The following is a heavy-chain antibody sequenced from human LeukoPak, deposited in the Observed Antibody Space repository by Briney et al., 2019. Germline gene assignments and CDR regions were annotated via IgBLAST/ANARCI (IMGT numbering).Heavy chain of an antibody. V-gene: IGHV4-34*01. J-gene: IGHJ4*02. D-gene: IGHD1-14*01. CDR2: INHSGST. Sequence: SETLSLTCAVYGGSFCGYYWSWLRQPPGKGLEWIGEINHSGSTNLNPSLKSRVTISVYTSKNHFSLKLSSVTAADTAVYYCSSYHGFDYWGQGTLVTVSS. CDR1: GGSFCGYY. CDR3: SSYHGFDY.